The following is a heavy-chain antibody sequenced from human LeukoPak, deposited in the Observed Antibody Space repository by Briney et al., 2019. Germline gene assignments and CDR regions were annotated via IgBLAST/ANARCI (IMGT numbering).Heavy chain of an antibody. V-gene: IGHV4-4*07. J-gene: IGHJ3*02. CDR3: ARDRSYYDSSGYYTDAFDI. D-gene: IGHD3-22*01. CDR2: IYTSGST. Sequence: SETLSLTCTVSGGSISSYYRSWIRQPAGKGLEWIGRIYTSGSTNYNPSLKSRVTMSVDTSKNQFSLKLCSVTAADTAVYYCARDRSYYDSSGYYTDAFDIWGQGTMVTVSS. CDR1: GGSISSYY.